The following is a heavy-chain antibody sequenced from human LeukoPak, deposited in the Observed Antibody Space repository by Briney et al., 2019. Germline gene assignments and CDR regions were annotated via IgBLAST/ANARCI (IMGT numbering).Heavy chain of an antibody. J-gene: IGHJ4*02. CDR1: GFTFDDYA. D-gene: IGHD3-10*01. V-gene: IGHV3-9*01. CDR3: AKDQARGVIAIDY. CDR2: ISWNSGSI. Sequence: GGSLRLSCAASGFTFDDYAMHWVRQAPGKGLEWVSGISWNSGSIGYADSVKGRFTISRDNAKNSLYLQMNSLRAEDTALYYCAKDQARGVIAIDYWGQGTLVTVSS.